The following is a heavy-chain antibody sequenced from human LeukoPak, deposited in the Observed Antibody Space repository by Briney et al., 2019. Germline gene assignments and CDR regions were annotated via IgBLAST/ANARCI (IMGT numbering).Heavy chain of an antibody. CDR2: ISTTSSYI. Sequence: PGGSLRLSCATSGFTFSSYSMNWVRQAPGKGLEWVSSISTTSSYIYYADSVKGRFTISRDNAKNSLYLQMNSLRAEDTAVYYCARDPYSSSRYGYFDYWGQGTLVTVSS. J-gene: IGHJ4*02. D-gene: IGHD6-13*01. CDR1: GFTFSSYS. V-gene: IGHV3-21*01. CDR3: ARDPYSSSRYGYFDY.